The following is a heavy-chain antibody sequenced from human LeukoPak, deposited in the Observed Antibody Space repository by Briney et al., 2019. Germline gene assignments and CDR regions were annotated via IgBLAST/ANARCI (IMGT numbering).Heavy chain of an antibody. D-gene: IGHD6-6*01. V-gene: IGHV4-31*03. CDR2: IYYSGST. J-gene: IGHJ6*02. CDR3: ARSGIAARQGVNYYYYYGMDV. CDR1: GGSISNGGYY. Sequence: SETLSLTCTVSGGSISNGGYYWSWIRQHPGKGLEWIGYIYYSGSTYYNPSLKSRVTISVDTSKNQFSLKLSSVTAADTAVYYCARSGIAARQGVNYYYYYGMDVWGQGTTVTVSS.